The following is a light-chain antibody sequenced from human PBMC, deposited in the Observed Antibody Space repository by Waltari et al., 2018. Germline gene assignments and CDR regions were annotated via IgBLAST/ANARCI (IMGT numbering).Light chain of an antibody. CDR2: LDD. V-gene: IGLV1-47*01. CDR1: SSNIGTTY. J-gene: IGLJ2*01. Sequence: QSVLTQPPSLSGTPRQRVTIPCSVSSSNIGTTYVLWYQQFPGRSPKLLIYLDDHRPSGVPDRFSASKSGSSASLTISGLRPEDEADYHCAGWDDSLTGVVFGGGTKLTV. CDR3: AGWDDSLTGVV.